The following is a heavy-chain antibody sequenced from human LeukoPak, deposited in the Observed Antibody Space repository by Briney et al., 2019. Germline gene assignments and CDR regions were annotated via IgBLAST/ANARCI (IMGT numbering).Heavy chain of an antibody. J-gene: IGHJ6*02. CDR2: ISSSGSTI. CDR3: TKVNNDLNGMDV. D-gene: IGHD3-3*01. V-gene: IGHV3-48*03. CDR1: GFTFSSYE. Sequence: GGSLRLSCAASGFTFSSYEMNWLRQAPGKGLEGVSYISSSGSTIYYADSVKGRFTISRDNAKNSLYLQMNSLRAEDTAVYYCTKVNNDLNGMDVWGQGTTVTVSS.